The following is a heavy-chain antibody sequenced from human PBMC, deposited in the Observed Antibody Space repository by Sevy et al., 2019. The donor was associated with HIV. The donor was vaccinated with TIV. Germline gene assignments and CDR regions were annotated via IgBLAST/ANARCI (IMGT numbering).Heavy chain of an antibody. V-gene: IGHV4-59*01. J-gene: IGHJ3*02. CDR1: GGSISSYY. CDR3: AREPYCGGDYTLGGAFDI. Sequence: SETLSLTCTVSGGSISSYYWSWIRQPPGKGLEWIGYIYYSGSINYNPSLKSRVTISVDTSKNQFSLKLSSVTAADTAVYYCAREPYCGGDYTLGGAFDIWGQGTMVTVSS. D-gene: IGHD2-21*02. CDR2: IYYSGSI.